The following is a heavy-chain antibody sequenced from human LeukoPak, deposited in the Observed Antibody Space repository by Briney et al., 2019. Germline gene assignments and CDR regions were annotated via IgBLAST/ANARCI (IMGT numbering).Heavy chain of an antibody. D-gene: IGHD6-13*01. J-gene: IGHJ5*02. CDR2: MYYSVNT. CDR1: GGSISSRSYY. CDR3: ARSRIAAISGFDP. Sequence: PSETLSLTCTVSGGSISSRSYYWGWVRQPPGKGLEWIGSMYYSVNTYYNPSLKGRVTISVDTSKNQFSLNLISVTAANTAVYYCARSRIAAISGFDPWGQGTRVTVSS. V-gene: IGHV4-39*01.